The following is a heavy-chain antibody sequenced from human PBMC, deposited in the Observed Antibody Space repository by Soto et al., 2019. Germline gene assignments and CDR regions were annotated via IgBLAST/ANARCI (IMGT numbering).Heavy chain of an antibody. Sequence: GGSLRLSCAASGFTFSSYGMHWVRQAPGKGLEWVAVIWYDGSNKYYADSVKGRFTISRDNSKNTLYLQMNSLRAEDRAVYYCARGFAPLVYGDYSLDFYYYYYGMDVWGQGTTVTVSS. CDR2: IWYDGSNK. J-gene: IGHJ6*02. V-gene: IGHV3-33*01. D-gene: IGHD4-17*01. CDR1: GFTFSSYG. CDR3: ARGFAPLVYGDYSLDFYYYYYGMDV.